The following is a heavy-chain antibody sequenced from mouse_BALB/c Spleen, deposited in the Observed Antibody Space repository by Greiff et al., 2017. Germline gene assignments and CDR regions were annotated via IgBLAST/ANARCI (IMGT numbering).Heavy chain of an antibody. CDR3: ARRGLFAY. D-gene: IGHD3-3*01. Sequence: VQLKESGAELVKPGASVKLSCTASGFNIKDTYMHWVKQRPEQGLEWIGRIDPANGNTKYDPKFQGKATITADTSSNTAYLQLSSLTSEDTAVYYCARRGLFAYWGQGTLVTVSA. V-gene: IGHV14-3*02. CDR2: IDPANGNT. CDR1: GFNIKDTY. J-gene: IGHJ3*01.